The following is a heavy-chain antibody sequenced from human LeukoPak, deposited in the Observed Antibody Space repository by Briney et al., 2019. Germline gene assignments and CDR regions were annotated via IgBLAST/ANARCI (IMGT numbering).Heavy chain of an antibody. Sequence: SETLSLTCTVSGGSISSYYWSWIRQPPGKGLEWIGYIYYSGSTNYNPSLKSRVTISVDTSTNEFSLKLRSVTAADTAMYYCARDHGDFVQHDWGQGTLVTVSS. D-gene: IGHD4-17*01. J-gene: IGHJ4*02. CDR2: IYYSGST. CDR3: ARDHGDFVQHD. V-gene: IGHV4-59*08. CDR1: GGSISSYY.